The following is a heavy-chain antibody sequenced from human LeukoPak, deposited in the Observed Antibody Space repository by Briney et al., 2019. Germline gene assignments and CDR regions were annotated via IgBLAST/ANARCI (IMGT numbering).Heavy chain of an antibody. J-gene: IGHJ4*02. CDR2: ISGGGGST. V-gene: IGHV3-23*01. CDR1: GFTFSSYA. CDR3: AKDACSTTCYWSDY. Sequence: PGGSLRLSCAASGFTFSSYAMSWVRQAPGKGLEWVSVISGGGGSTYYADSVKGRFTISRDNSKNTLYLQMNSLRAEDTALYYCAKDACSTTCYWSDYWGRGTLVTVSS. D-gene: IGHD2-2*01.